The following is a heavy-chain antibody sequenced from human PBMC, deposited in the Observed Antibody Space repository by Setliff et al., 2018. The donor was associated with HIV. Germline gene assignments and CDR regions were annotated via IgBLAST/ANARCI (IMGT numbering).Heavy chain of an antibody. Sequence: LSLTCTVSGGSISSGSYYWSWIRQPAGKGLEWIGSISYSGTTYYNPSLKSRVTISVDTSNNQFFLKLTSVTAADTAAYYCARGDHRIIAAAGSGWFDPWGQGTLVTVSS. J-gene: IGHJ5*02. V-gene: IGHV4-39*01. D-gene: IGHD6-13*01. CDR3: ARGDHRIIAAAGSGWFDP. CDR2: ISYSGTT. CDR1: GGSISSGSYY.